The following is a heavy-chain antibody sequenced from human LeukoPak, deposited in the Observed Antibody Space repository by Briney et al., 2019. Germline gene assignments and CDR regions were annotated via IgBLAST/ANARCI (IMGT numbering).Heavy chain of an antibody. Sequence: GGSLRLSCAASGFTVSSNYMSWVRQAPGKGLEWVSVIYSGGSTYYADSVKGRFTISRDNSKNTLYLQMNSLRAEDTAVYYCARAYSSGAWFDPWGQGTLATVSS. D-gene: IGHD6-25*01. V-gene: IGHV3-66*01. CDR3: ARAYSSGAWFDP. CDR2: IYSGGST. CDR1: GFTVSSNY. J-gene: IGHJ5*02.